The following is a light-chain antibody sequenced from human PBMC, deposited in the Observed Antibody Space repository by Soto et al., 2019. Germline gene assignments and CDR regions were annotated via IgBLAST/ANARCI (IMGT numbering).Light chain of an antibody. CDR2: AAS. J-gene: IGKJ3*01. CDR1: QNINIH. V-gene: IGKV1-39*01. Sequence: DIQMTQSPSSLSASVGDRVTITCRASQNINIHLNWFQQRPGKAPNLLISAASSLQSGVPSRFSGSGSGTDFTLTISSLQPEDFATYYCQQSYSTPLTFGPGTKVDIK. CDR3: QQSYSTPLT.